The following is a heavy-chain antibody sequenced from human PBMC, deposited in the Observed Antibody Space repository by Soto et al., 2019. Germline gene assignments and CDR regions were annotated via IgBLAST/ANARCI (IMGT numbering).Heavy chain of an antibody. D-gene: IGHD3-3*01. CDR1: RFTFRTFG. CDR2: ISNDAKND. J-gene: IGHJ4*02. Sequence: QVQLVESGGGVVQPGRSLRLSCAASRFTFRTFGMHWVRQAPGMGLEWVASISNDAKNDYYTDSVRGRFTISRDNSRDALYLEMSSLRVEDTARYYCAKDYDDTGFAHWGQGILVTVSA. V-gene: IGHV3-30*18. CDR3: AKDYDDTGFAH.